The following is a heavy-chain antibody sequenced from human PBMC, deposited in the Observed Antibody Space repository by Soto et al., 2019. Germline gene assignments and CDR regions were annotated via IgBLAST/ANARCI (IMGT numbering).Heavy chain of an antibody. J-gene: IGHJ4*02. Sequence: PVGSLRLSCTPSGFTFGDYALSWVRQAPGKGLEWVGFIRRNAYGGTTDYAASVKGRFTISIDDSKSIAYLQMNSLRTEDTALYYCTRASSLDFDFWGQGTLVTVSS. CDR3: TRASSLDFDF. D-gene: IGHD3-16*01. CDR2: IRRNAYGGTT. CDR1: GFTFGDYA. V-gene: IGHV3-49*04.